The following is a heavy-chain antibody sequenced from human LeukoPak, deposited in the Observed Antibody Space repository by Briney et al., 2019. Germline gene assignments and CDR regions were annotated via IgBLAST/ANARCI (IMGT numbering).Heavy chain of an antibody. CDR1: GFTFSDYA. D-gene: IGHD6-6*01. J-gene: IGHJ4*02. V-gene: IGHV3-23*01. CDR2: ISGSGGTS. Sequence: GGSLRLSCAASGFTFSDYAMSWVRQAPGKGLEWVSGISGSGGTSYYADSVKGRFSTSRDNSRNTLYLQVNSLRAEDTAVYYCAKRGSSSSAFRSDYWGQGTLVTVSS. CDR3: AKRGSSSSAFRSDY.